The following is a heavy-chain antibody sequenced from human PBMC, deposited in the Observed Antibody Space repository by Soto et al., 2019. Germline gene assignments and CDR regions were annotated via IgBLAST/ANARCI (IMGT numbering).Heavy chain of an antibody. CDR2: ISSTTNYI. V-gene: IGHV3-21*06. J-gene: IGHJ4*02. CDR1: GFMFSRYS. Sequence: SLRLSCAASGFMFSRYSMNWVRQAPGKGLEWVSSISSTTNYIYYGDSMKGRFTISRDNAKNSLYLEMNSLRAEDTAVYYCARESEDLTSNFDYWGQGTLVTVSS. CDR3: ARESEDLTSNFDY.